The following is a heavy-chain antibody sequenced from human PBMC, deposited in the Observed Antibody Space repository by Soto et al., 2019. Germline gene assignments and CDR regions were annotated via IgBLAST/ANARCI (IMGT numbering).Heavy chain of an antibody. CDR1: GFTVSSKY. CDR3: AKDGPRSSVVTHFDY. CDR2: IQSGGPT. V-gene: IGHV3-66*01. Sequence: GGSLRLSCAASGFTVSSKYMSWVRQAPGKGLEWVSLIQSGGPTYYADSVKGRFTISRDTSENTVHLQMDSLRAEDTSVYYCAKDGPRSSVVTHFDYWGQGTLVTVSS. D-gene: IGHD3-22*01. J-gene: IGHJ4*02.